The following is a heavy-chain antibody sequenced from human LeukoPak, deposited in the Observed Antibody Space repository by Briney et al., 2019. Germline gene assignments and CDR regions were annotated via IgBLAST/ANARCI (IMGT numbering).Heavy chain of an antibody. CDR2: INPSGGST. CDR1: GYTFTSYD. Sequence: GASVKVSCKASGYTFTSYDINWVRQATGQGLEWMGIINPSGGSTSYAQKFQGRVTMTRDMSTSTVYMELSSLRSEDTAVYYCARGRALGSPRGWFDPWGQGTLVTVSS. J-gene: IGHJ5*02. V-gene: IGHV1-46*01. CDR3: ARGRALGSPRGWFDP.